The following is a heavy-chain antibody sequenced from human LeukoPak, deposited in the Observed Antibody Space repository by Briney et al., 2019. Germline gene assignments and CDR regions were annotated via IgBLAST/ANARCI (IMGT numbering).Heavy chain of an antibody. CDR1: GFTLRSYW. D-gene: IGHD6-13*01. J-gene: IGHJ4*02. Sequence: GSLRLSCAASGFTLRSYWMHWVRQAPGKGLVWVSRISSDGSSTSYADSVKGRFTISGDNAKNTLYLQMNSLRAEDTAVYYCARGIAAAGIGLAFDYWGQGTLVTVSS. CDR2: ISSDGSST. V-gene: IGHV3-74*01. CDR3: ARGIAAAGIGLAFDY.